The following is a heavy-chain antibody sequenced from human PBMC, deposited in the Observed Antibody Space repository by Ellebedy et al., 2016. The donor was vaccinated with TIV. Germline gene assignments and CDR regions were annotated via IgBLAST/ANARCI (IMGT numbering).Heavy chain of an antibody. CDR3: ARDKSRYCSGSSCYSLGY. Sequence: GESLKISXAASGFTFSSYSMNWVRQAPGKGLEWVSYISSSSSYTNYADSVKGRFTISRDNAKNSLYLQMNSLRAEDTAVYYCARDKSRYCSGSSCYSLGYWGLGTLVTVSS. D-gene: IGHD2-15*01. J-gene: IGHJ4*02. V-gene: IGHV3-21*05. CDR2: ISSSSSYT. CDR1: GFTFSSYS.